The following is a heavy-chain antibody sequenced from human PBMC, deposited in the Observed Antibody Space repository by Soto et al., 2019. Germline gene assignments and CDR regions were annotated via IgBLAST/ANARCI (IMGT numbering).Heavy chain of an antibody. D-gene: IGHD3-22*01. J-gene: IGHJ4*02. CDR1: GGSISSSSYY. CDR2: IYYSGST. CDR3: ARQPYYDSSGFSS. V-gene: IGHV4-39*01. Sequence: SETLSLTCTVSGGSISSSSYYWGWIRQPPGKGLEWIGSIYYSGSTYYNPSLKSRVTISVDTSKNQFSLKLSSVTAADTAVYYCARQPYYDSSGFSSWGQGTLVTVSS.